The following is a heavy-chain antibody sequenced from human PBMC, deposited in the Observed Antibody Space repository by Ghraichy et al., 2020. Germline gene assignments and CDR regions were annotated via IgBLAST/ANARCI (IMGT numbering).Heavy chain of an antibody. J-gene: IGHJ6*02. D-gene: IGHD7-27*01. CDR1: GFTFSSYS. Sequence: GESLNISCAASGFTFSSYSMNWVRQAPGKGLEWVSSISSSSSYIYYADSVKGRFTISRDNAKNSLYLQMNSLRAEDTAVYYCARQLDGDFDYYGMDVWAQGTTVTVSS. CDR3: ARQLDGDFDYYGMDV. CDR2: ISSSSSYI. V-gene: IGHV3-21*01.